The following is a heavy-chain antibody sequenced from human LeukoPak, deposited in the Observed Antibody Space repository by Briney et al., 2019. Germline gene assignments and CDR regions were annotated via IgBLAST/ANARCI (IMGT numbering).Heavy chain of an antibody. CDR1: GGSISSSNW. CDR2: IYYSGST. CDR3: AREKWQTVDY. Sequence: SETLSLTCAVSGGSISSSNWWSWVRQPPGKGLEWIGYIYYSGSTNYNPSLKSRVTISVDTSKNQFSLKLSSVTAADTAVYYCAREKWQTVDYWGQGTLVTVSS. D-gene: IGHD5-12*01. V-gene: IGHV4-4*02. J-gene: IGHJ4*02.